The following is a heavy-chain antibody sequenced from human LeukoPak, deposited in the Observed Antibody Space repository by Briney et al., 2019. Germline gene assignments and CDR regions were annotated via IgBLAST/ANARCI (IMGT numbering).Heavy chain of an antibody. D-gene: IGHD3/OR15-3a*01. CDR3: ARGGYYNFWTGLVDY. V-gene: IGHV3-7*01. CDR2: IKHDDTKI. J-gene: IGHJ4*02. Sequence: GGSLRLSCAASGFDFNKYWMNWVRQAPGKGLEWVANIKHDDTKINYVDSVRGRFTVSRDNAKNSLYLQLNSLRHEDAAVYFCARGGYYNFWTGLVDYWGLGTRVTVSS. CDR1: GFDFNKYW.